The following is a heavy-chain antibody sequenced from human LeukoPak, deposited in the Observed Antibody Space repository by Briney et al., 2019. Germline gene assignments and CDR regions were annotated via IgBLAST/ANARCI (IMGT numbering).Heavy chain of an antibody. J-gene: IGHJ4*02. V-gene: IGHV1-18*01. CDR2: ISAYNGNT. CDR1: GYTFTSYG. Sequence: GASVKVSCKASGYTFTSYGISWVRQAPGQGLEWMGWISAYNGNTNYAQKLQGRVTMTTDTSTSTAYMELRSLRSDDTAVYYCARVDVLLWFGELGTFDYWGQGTLVTVSP. D-gene: IGHD3-10*01. CDR3: ARVDVLLWFGELGTFDY.